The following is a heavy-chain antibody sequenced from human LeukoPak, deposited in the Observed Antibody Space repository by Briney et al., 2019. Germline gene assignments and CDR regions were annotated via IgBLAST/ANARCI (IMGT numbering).Heavy chain of an antibody. CDR3: ARDRNYGSGQKYYYMDV. D-gene: IGHD3-10*01. CDR1: GFTFSSYS. V-gene: IGHV3-21*01. CDR2: ISSSSSYI. Sequence: PGGSLRLSCAASGFTFSSYSMNWVRQAPGKGLEWVSSISSSSSYIYYADSVKGRFTISRDNAKNSLYLQMNSLRAEDTAVYYCARDRNYGSGQKYYYMDVWGKGTTVTVSS. J-gene: IGHJ6*03.